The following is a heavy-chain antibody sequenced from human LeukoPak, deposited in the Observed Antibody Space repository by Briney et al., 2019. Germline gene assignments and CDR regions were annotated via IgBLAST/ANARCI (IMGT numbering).Heavy chain of an antibody. Sequence: GGSLRLSCAASGFTFSSYAMHWVRQAPGKGLEWVAVISYDGSNKYYADSVKGRFTISSDNSKNTLYLQMNSLRAEDTAVYYCGREIPGGTTSLDCWGQGTVVTVSS. J-gene: IGHJ4*02. D-gene: IGHD1-7*01. CDR3: GREIPGGTTSLDC. CDR1: GFTFSSYA. V-gene: IGHV3-30-3*01. CDR2: ISYDGSNK.